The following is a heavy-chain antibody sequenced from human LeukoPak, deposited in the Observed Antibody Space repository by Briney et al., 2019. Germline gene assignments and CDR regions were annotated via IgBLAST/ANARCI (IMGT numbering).Heavy chain of an antibody. CDR3: AKDYWDTAMVDDAFDI. V-gene: IGHV3-23*01. Sequence: GGSLRLSCAASGFTFSSYAMSWVRQAPGKGLEWVSAISGSGGSTYYADPVKGRFTISRDNSKNTLYLQMNSLRAEDTAVYYCAKDYWDTAMVDDAFDIWGQGTMVTVSS. CDR1: GFTFSSYA. CDR2: ISGSGGST. D-gene: IGHD5-18*01. J-gene: IGHJ3*02.